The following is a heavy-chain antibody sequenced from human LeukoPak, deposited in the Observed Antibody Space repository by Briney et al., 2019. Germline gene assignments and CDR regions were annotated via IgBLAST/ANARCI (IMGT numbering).Heavy chain of an antibody. Sequence: GGSLRLSCAASGFTFSSYGMHWVRQAPGKGLEWVAVISYDGSNKYYADSVKGRFTISRDNSKNTLYLQMNSLRAEDTAVYYCAKANIVAHYYYYYGMDVWGQGTTVTVSS. CDR3: AKANIVAHYYYYYGMDV. CDR1: GFTFSSYG. V-gene: IGHV3-30*18. J-gene: IGHJ6*02. D-gene: IGHD2-21*01. CDR2: ISYDGSNK.